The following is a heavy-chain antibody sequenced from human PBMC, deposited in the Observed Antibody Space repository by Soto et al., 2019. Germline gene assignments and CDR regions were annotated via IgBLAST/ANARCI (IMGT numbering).Heavy chain of an antibody. CDR2: IYSGGST. J-gene: IGHJ3*02. V-gene: IGHV3-53*04. CDR3: ARAGEYSGYYWPDAFDI. CDR1: GFTVSSNY. D-gene: IGHD5-12*01. Sequence: EVQLVESGGGLVQPGGSLRLSCAASGFTVSSNYMSWVRQAPGKGLEWVSVIYSGGSTYYADSVKGRFTISRHNSKNTLYLQMNSLRAEDTAVYYCARAGEYSGYYWPDAFDILGQGTMVTVSS.